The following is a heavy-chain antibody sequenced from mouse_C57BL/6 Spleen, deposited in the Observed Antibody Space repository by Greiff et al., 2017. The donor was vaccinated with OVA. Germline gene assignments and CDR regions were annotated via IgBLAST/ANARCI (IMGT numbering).Heavy chain of an antibody. V-gene: IGHV1-26*01. CDR1: GYTFTDYY. J-gene: IGHJ1*03. CDR2: INPNNGGT. D-gene: IGHD2-3*01. CDR3: ARWHDGYYGRYFDV. Sequence: EVQLQQSGPELVKPGASVKISCKASGYTFTDYYMNWVKQSHGKSLEWIGDINPNNGGTSYNQKFKGKATLTVDKSSSTAYMELRSLTSEDSAVYYCARWHDGYYGRYFDVWGTGTTVTVSS.